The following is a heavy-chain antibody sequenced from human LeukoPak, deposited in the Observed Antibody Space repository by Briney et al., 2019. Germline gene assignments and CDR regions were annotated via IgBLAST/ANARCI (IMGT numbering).Heavy chain of an antibody. CDR2: IHYSGNT. CDR3: ARHMNGGTYPMDV. D-gene: IGHD1-26*01. V-gene: IGHV4-59*08. J-gene: IGHJ6*02. CDR1: GGSISSYY. Sequence: SETLSLTCTVSGGSISSYYWSWIRQPPGKGLEYIGYIHYSGNTNYNPSFKSRVTISVDTSKNQFSLKLSSVTAADTAVYYCARHMNGGTYPMDVWGQGTTVTVSS.